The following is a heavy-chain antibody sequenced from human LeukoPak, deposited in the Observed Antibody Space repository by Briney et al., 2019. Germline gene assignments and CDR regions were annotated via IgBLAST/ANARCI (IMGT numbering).Heavy chain of an antibody. D-gene: IGHD4/OR15-4a*01. CDR2: INHSGST. Sequence: SETLSLTSAVYGGSFSGSYWSWIRQPPGKGLEWIGEINHSGSTNYNPSLKSRVTISVDTSKNQFSLKLSSVTAADTAVYYCARGLVPVLYGMDVWGQGTTVTVSS. CDR3: ARGLVPVLYGMDV. V-gene: IGHV4-34*01. J-gene: IGHJ6*02. CDR1: GGSFSGSY.